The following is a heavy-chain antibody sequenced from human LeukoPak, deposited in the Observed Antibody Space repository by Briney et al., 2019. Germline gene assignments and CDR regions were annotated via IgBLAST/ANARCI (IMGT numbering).Heavy chain of an antibody. CDR2: LSNTENS. Sequence: GGSLRLSCAASGFSVRGSFMNWVRQAPGKGLEWVSLLSNTENSFNADSVKGRFTLSRDISNNTLYLHMHSLRGEDTAVYFCARAIGVVDCGTQTCYPYHFDKWGRGTLVTVSS. CDR3: ARAIGVVDCGTQTCYPYHFDK. V-gene: IGHV3-66*01. D-gene: IGHD2-21*01. CDR1: GFSVRGSF. J-gene: IGHJ4*02.